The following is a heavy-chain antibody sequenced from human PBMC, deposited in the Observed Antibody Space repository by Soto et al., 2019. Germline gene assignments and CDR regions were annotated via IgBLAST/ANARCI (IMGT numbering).Heavy chain of an antibody. D-gene: IGHD3-10*01. CDR1: GCPISSDGYY. V-gene: IGHV4-31*03. CDR3: ARASMVRGDNGS. CDR2: IYYSGST. Sequence: SETVYLTCIVSGCPISSDGYYWSWIRQHPGKGLEWIGYIYYSGSTYYNPSLKSRVTISVDTSKNQFSLKLSSVTAADTAVYYCARASMVRGDNGSWGQGTLVTVSA. J-gene: IGHJ5*02.